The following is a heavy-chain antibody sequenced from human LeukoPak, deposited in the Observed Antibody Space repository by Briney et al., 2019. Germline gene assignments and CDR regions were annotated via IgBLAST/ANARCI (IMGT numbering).Heavy chain of an antibody. CDR3: AHRSSTHRYDS. J-gene: IGHJ4*02. CDR1: GFSLSTSGVG. CDR2: IYWDDDK. Sequence: SGPTLVKPTQTLTLTCTFSGFSLSTSGVGVGWIRQPPEKALEWLALIYWDDDKRYSPSLKSRHTSTKDTSKNQVVLIIPNMDPVDTATYFCAHRSSTHRYDSWGQGTLVTVSS. D-gene: IGHD6-13*01. V-gene: IGHV2-5*02.